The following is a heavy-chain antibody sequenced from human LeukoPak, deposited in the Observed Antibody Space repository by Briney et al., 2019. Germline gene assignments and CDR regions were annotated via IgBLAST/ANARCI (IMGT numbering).Heavy chain of an antibody. CDR2: IYYSGST. CDR1: GGSMSSYY. Sequence: SETLSLTCSVSGGSMSSYYWSWMRQPPGKGLEWIGYIYYSGSTDYNPSLKSRVTISLDTSKNQFSLKLTSVTAADTAVYYCARGSGSGYPERYFDYWGQGTLVTISS. CDR3: ARGSGSGYPERYFDY. V-gene: IGHV4-59*01. D-gene: IGHD3-22*01. J-gene: IGHJ4*02.